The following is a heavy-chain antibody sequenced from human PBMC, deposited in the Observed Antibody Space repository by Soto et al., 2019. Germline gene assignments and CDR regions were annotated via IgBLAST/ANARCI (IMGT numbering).Heavy chain of an antibody. V-gene: IGHV4-39*01. J-gene: IGHJ4*02. CDR3: ARIYYDGSGLFF. CDR2: LDYSRVT. Sequence: PSETLSLTCTVSGGSIRSTSYHWVWIRQTPGKGLEWIGSLDYSRVTLYNPSLKSRVAISADPSKSKFSLTGNFVTAADTAVYYCARIYYDGSGLFFWGRGTLVTV. D-gene: IGHD3-22*01. CDR1: GGSIRSTSYH.